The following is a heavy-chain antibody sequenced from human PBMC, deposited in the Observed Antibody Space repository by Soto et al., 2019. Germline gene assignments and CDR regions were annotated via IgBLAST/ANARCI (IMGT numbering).Heavy chain of an antibody. CDR3: AREVIPLTTDWYCDL. V-gene: IGHV4-30-4*01. J-gene: IGHJ2*01. CDR1: GGSISGGVGGLYY. Sequence: SETLSLTCTVSGGSISGGVGGLYYWSWIRQPPGKGLEWIGYIYDSGSTYYNPSLKSRVTISVDTSKNQFSLRLSSVTAADTAVYYCAREVIPLTTDWYCDLWGRGTLVTVSS. D-gene: IGHD4-17*01. CDR2: IYDSGST.